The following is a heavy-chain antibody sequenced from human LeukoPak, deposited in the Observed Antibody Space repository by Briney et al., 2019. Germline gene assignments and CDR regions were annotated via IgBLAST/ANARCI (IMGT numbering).Heavy chain of an antibody. CDR3: AKRIAALGHDAFDI. CDR2: ISPNSGDT. V-gene: IGHV1-2*02. Sequence: GASVKVSCKASGSTFTGDYLHWVRQAPGQGLEWMGWISPNSGDTNYAQDFQGRVTMTRDTSINTAYMELSRLRSDDTAIYYCAKRIAALGHDAFDIWGQGTMVTVSS. CDR1: GSTFTGDY. D-gene: IGHD6-13*01. J-gene: IGHJ3*02.